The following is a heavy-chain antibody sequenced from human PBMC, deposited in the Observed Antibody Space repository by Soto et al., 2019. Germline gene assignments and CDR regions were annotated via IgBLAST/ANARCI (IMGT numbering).Heavy chain of an antibody. Sequence: SETLSLTCAVFDGSFSGHYWNWIRQPPGKGLEWIGEINHSGSTNYNPSLKSRVTILVDTSKNQFSLKLSSVTAADTAVYYCARGKRITFFGVVISGGHWFDPWGQGTLVTVSS. D-gene: IGHD3-3*01. CDR1: DGSFSGHY. V-gene: IGHV4-34*01. J-gene: IGHJ5*02. CDR3: ARGKRITFFGVVISGGHWFDP. CDR2: INHSGST.